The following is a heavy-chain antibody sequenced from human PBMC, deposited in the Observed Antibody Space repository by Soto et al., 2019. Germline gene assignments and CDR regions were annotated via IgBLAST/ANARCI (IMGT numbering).Heavy chain of an antibody. CDR3: ARNPNKYYYYSYMDV. CDR2: INHSGST. CDR1: GGSFSGYY. Sequence: SETLSLTCAVYGGSFSGYYWSWIRQPPGKGLEWIGEINHSGSTNYNPSLKSRVTISVDTSKNQFSLKLSSVTAADTAVYYCARNPNKYYYYSYMDVWGKGTTVTVSS. V-gene: IGHV4-34*01. J-gene: IGHJ6*03.